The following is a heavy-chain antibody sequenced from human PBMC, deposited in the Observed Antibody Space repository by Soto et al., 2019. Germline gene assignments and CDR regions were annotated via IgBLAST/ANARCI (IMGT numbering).Heavy chain of an antibody. CDR1: GGTFSTSS. J-gene: IGHJ4*02. CDR3: ARDVGRSSGGDS. D-gene: IGHD3-16*01. Sequence: QVQLVQSGAEVKEPGTSVKVSCKASGGTFSTSSFVWVRQGPGQGLEWMGGIIPIFSKTNVAQKFQGRVTFTADASTRTAYMELSSLRSDDTAIYYCARDVGRSSGGDSWGQGTLVTVSS. CDR2: IIPIFSKT. V-gene: IGHV1-69*01.